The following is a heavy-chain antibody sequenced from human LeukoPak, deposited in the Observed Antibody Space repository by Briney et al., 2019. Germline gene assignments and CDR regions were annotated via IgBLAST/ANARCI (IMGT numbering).Heavy chain of an antibody. CDR1: GFTFRNNW. Sequence: GGSLRLSCAASGFTFRNNWMSWVRQAPGKGLEWVANIKQDGSEIYYVDSVKGRFTISRDNAKNSLYLQMNSLRAEDTAVYYCARDGSSFDYWGLGTLVTVSS. D-gene: IGHD3-10*01. CDR3: ARDGSSFDY. V-gene: IGHV3-7*01. CDR2: IKQDGSEI. J-gene: IGHJ4*02.